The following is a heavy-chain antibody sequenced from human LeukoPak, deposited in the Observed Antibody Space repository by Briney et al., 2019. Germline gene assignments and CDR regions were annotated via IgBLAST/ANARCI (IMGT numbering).Heavy chain of an antibody. Sequence: ASVKVSCNVSGYTLTELSMHWVRQAPGKGLEWMGGFDPEDGETIYAQKFQGRVTMTEDTSTDTAYMELSSLRSEDTALYYCATDTKRYFDWLNPQPVWYYGLDVWGQGTTVTVSS. D-gene: IGHD3-9*01. CDR1: GYTLTELS. V-gene: IGHV1-24*01. CDR3: ATDTKRYFDWLNPQPVWYYGLDV. CDR2: FDPEDGET. J-gene: IGHJ6*02.